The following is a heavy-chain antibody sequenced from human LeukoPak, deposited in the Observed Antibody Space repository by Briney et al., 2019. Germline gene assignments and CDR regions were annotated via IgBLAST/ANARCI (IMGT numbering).Heavy chain of an antibody. CDR3: ARDYDSRTKEYNWFDP. CDR2: INHSGST. Sequence: SETLSLTCAVYGGSFSGYYWSWIRQPPGKGLEWIGDINHSGSTNYNPSLKSRVTISVDTSKNQFSLKLSSVTAADTAVYYCARDYDSRTKEYNWFDPWGQGTLVTVSS. V-gene: IGHV4-34*01. CDR1: GGSFSGYY. D-gene: IGHD3-22*01. J-gene: IGHJ5*02.